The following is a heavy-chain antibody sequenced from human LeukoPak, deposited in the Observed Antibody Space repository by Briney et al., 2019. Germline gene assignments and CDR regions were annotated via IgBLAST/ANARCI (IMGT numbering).Heavy chain of an antibody. CDR1: GGSISSYY. CDR2: IYYSGST. J-gene: IGHJ4*02. CDR3: ARGASGWYGIESQDY. Sequence: PSETLSLTCTVSGGSISSYYWSWIRQPPGMGLEWIGYIYYSGSTNYNPSLKSRVTISVDTSKNQFSLKLSSVTAADTAVYYCARGASGWYGIESQDYWGQGTLVTVSS. D-gene: IGHD6-19*01. V-gene: IGHV4-59*01.